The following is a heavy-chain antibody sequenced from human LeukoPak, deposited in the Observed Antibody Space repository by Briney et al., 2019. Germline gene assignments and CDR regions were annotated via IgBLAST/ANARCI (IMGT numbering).Heavy chain of an antibody. CDR2: ISAYNGDI. CDR1: GYTFTKYG. Sequence: GASVKVSCKASGYTFTKYGVSWVRQAPGQGLEWMGWISAYNGDIKYAQRGKGRVTMTTDTSTSTVYMELRSLRSDDTAVHYCARESGSDAFDIWGQGTMVTVSS. CDR3: ARESGSDAFDI. J-gene: IGHJ3*02. V-gene: IGHV1-18*01.